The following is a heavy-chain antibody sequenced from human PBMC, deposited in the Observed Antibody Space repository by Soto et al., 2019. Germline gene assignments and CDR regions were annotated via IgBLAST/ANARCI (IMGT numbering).Heavy chain of an antibody. CDR2: MNPNSGNT. CDR3: AREEGPYCSGGSCPPHY. J-gene: IGHJ4*02. D-gene: IGHD2-15*01. CDR1: GYTFTSYD. Sequence: QVQLVQSGAEVKKPGASVKVSCKASGYTFTSYDINWVRQATGQGLEWMGWMNPNSGNTGYAQNCQGIFTMTRNTSIRTAYMERGRLRSEDTAVYYCAREEGPYCSGGSCPPHYWGQGTLVTVSS. V-gene: IGHV1-8*01.